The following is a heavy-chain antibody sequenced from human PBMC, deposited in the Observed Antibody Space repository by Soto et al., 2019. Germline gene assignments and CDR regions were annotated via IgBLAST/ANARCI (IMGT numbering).Heavy chain of an antibody. V-gene: IGHV3-23*01. D-gene: IGHD6-13*01. CDR2: ISGSGGST. J-gene: IGHJ4*02. CDR3: ANDKSPQPGIAAADY. Sequence: PGGSLRLSCAASGFTFSSYAMSWVRQAPGKGLEWVSAISGSGGSTYYADSVKGRFTISRDNSKNTLYLQMNSLRAEDTAVYYCANDKSPQPGIAAADYWGQGTLVTVSS. CDR1: GFTFSSYA.